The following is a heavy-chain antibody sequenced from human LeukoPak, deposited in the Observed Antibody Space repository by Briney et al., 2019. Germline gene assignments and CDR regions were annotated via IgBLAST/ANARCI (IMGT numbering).Heavy chain of an antibody. D-gene: IGHD3-9*01. CDR2: IYYSGST. CDR1: GGSISSYY. CDR3: ARGGNYDISTGYFWA. V-gene: IGHV4-59*01. Sequence: SETLSLTCTVSGGSISSYYWSWVRQPPVKGLEWIGYIYYSGSTNYNPSLKSRVTISVDTSKNQFSLKLSSVTAADTAVYYCARGGNYDISTGYFWAWGQGTLVTVSS. J-gene: IGHJ5*02.